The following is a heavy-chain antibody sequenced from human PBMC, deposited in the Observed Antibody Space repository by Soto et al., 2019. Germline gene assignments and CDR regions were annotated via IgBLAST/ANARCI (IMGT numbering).Heavy chain of an antibody. V-gene: IGHV3-23*01. Sequence: EVQLLESGGGLVQPGGSLRLSCTASGFTFSTYGMSWVRQAPGKGLEWVSSLSGDGTTTYYIDSVKGRFTISRDNSRNTLSLQMNSLRTDDTAVYYCAKDISLDSSDYNYWGQGILVTVSS. CDR2: LSGDGTTT. D-gene: IGHD3-22*01. CDR1: GFTFSTYG. CDR3: AKDISLDSSDYNY. J-gene: IGHJ4*02.